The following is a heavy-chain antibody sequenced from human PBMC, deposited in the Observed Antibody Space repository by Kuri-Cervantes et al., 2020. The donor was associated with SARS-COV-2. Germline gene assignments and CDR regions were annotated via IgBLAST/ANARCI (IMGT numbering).Heavy chain of an antibody. CDR3: AKDRVGVQDF. CDR1: GGSFSGYY. V-gene: IGHV3-30*18. J-gene: IGHJ4*02. CDR2: ISHDGKNK. Sequence: GESLKISCAVYGGSFSGYYWSWIRQPPGKGLEWVAVISHDGKNKKCIASGKGRFTISRDNSQNTLYLHMESLRSEDTAMYYCAKDRVGVQDFWGQGTLVTVSS. D-gene: IGHD2-21*01.